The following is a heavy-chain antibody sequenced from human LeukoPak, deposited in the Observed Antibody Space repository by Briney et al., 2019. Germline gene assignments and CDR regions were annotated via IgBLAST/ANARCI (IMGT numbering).Heavy chain of an antibody. Sequence: SETLSLTCAVYGGSFSGYYWSWIRQPPGKGLEWIGEINHSGSTNYNPSLKSRVTISVDTSKNQFSLKLSSVTAADTAVYYCARGPPIDYYDSSGYYYVFDYWGQGALVTVSS. V-gene: IGHV4-34*01. CDR2: INHSGST. D-gene: IGHD3-22*01. J-gene: IGHJ4*02. CDR3: ARGPPIDYYDSSGYYYVFDY. CDR1: GGSFSGYY.